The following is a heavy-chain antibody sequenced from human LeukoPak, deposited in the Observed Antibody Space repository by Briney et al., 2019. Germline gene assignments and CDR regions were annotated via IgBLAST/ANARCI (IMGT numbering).Heavy chain of an antibody. J-gene: IGHJ4*02. D-gene: IGHD4-17*01. CDR1: GFAFSNFA. CDR3: ARGTVTTPLDY. CDR2: ISYDGSNK. V-gene: IGHV3-30-3*01. Sequence: GGSLRLSCAASGFAFSNFAMHWVRQAPGKGLEWVAVISYDGSNKYYADSVKGRFTISRDNSKSTLYLQMNTLRAEDTAVYYCARGTVTTPLDYWGQGTLVTVSS.